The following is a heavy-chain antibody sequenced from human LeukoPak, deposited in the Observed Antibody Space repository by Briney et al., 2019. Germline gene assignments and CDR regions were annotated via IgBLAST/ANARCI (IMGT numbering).Heavy chain of an antibody. D-gene: IGHD6-13*01. CDR1: GFTFSSYG. J-gene: IGHJ1*01. Sequence: PGRSLRLSCAASGFTFSSYGMHWVRQAPGKGLEWVAVISYDGSNKYYADSVKGRFTISRDNSKNTLYLQMNSLRAEDTAVYYCAKEWFGRIAAAGTREYFQHWGQGTLVTVSS. CDR3: AKEWFGRIAAAGTREYFQH. CDR2: ISYDGSNK. V-gene: IGHV3-30*18.